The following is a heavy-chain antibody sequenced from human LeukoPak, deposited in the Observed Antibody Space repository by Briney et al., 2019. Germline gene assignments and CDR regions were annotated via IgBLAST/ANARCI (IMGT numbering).Heavy chain of an antibody. Sequence: PSETLSLTCTVSGGSIGSGGHYWTWIRQPPGKGLEWIGGIYYSGTTYFNPSLKSRVFISVDTSKNQFSLKLSSVTAADTAVYYCAGVLGFWRGGWFDPWGQGTLVTVSS. D-gene: IGHD2-21*01. CDR1: GGSIGSGGHY. CDR2: IYYSGTT. J-gene: IGHJ5*02. CDR3: AGVLGFWRGGWFDP. V-gene: IGHV4-30-4*08.